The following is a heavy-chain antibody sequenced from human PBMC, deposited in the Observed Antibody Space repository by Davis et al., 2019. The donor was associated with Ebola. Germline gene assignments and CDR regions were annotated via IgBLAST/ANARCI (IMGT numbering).Heavy chain of an antibody. CDR2: ISISSTYS. D-gene: IGHD5-18*01. CDR1: GFSSSSCS. J-gene: IGHJ5*02. Sequence: GGSLRLSCAASGFSSSSCSMNWVRQAPGKGLEWVSSISISSTYSYYVDSVKGSFPISRDNAKNSLYLQMNSRGAKDTAVYYCARDRYSYGYDWFDPWGQGTLVTVSS. CDR3: ARDRYSYGYDWFDP. V-gene: IGHV3-21*06.